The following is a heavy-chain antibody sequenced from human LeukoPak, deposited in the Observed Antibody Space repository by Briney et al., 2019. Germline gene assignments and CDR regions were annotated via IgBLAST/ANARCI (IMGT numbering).Heavy chain of an antibody. D-gene: IGHD5-18*01. J-gene: IGHJ4*02. CDR1: GVSMSSHY. V-gene: IGHV4-59*11. CDR3: ATIKRGNINRYFDF. CDR2: MYDSWST. Sequence: SETLSLTCTVPGVSMSSHYWSWIRQPPGKGLEWIGYMYDSWSTKDNPSLKSRVTLSADTSKNQFSLRLSSVTAADTAVYYCATIKRGNINRYFDFWGQGILVNVSS.